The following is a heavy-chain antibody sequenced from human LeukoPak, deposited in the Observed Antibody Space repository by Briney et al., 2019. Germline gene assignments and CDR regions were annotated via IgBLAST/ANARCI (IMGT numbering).Heavy chain of an antibody. CDR3: AKGSAGNTEQWLADY. Sequence: PGGSLRLSCAASGFTFNGYGMHWVRQAPGKGLEWVAVISYDGSNKYYADSVKGRFTISRDNSKNTVYLQMNSLRAEDTAVYYCAKGSAGNTEQWLADYWGQGTLVTVSS. V-gene: IGHV3-30*18. CDR2: ISYDGSNK. CDR1: GFTFNGYG. D-gene: IGHD6-19*01. J-gene: IGHJ4*02.